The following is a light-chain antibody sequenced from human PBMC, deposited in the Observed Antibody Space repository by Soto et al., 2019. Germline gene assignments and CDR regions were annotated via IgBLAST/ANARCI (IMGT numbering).Light chain of an antibody. J-gene: IGLJ2*01. CDR2: DDR. V-gene: IGLV1-51*01. CDR1: SSNIGNNY. Sequence: QSVLTQPPSLSAAPGQTVTISCSGGSSNIGNNYVSWYQQFPRTAPKLLVYDDRKRPSGIPDRFSGSKSGTSATLGITGLRTGDEAHYYCATWDNSLSAVIFGGGTKLTVL. CDR3: ATWDNSLSAVI.